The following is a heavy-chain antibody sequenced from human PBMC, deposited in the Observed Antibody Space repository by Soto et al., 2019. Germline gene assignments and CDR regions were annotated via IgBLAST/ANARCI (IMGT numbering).Heavy chain of an antibody. V-gene: IGHV3-23*01. CDR1: GFTFSSYA. Sequence: GGSLRLSCAASGFTFSSYAMSWVRQAPGKGLEWVSAISGSGGSTYYADSVKGRFTISRDTSKNTLFLHMGGLRAEDTAVYFCARGLKYDVDPIISNYFDYWGQGNLVTVSS. J-gene: IGHJ4*02. D-gene: IGHD3-10*01. CDR3: ARGLKYDVDPIISNYFDY. CDR2: ISGSGGST.